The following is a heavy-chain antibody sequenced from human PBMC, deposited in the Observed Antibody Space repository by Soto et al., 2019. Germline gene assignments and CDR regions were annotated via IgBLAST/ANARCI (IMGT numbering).Heavy chain of an antibody. Sequence: QVQLVESGGGVVQPGRSLRLSCAASGFTFSSYGMHWVRQAPGKGLEWVAVISYDGSNKYYADSVKGRFTISRDNSKNTLYLQMNSLRAEDTAVYYCAKDLRGSSFAIYYYYYGMDVWGQGTTVTVSS. CDR2: ISYDGSNK. D-gene: IGHD6-6*01. J-gene: IGHJ6*02. CDR1: GFTFSSYG. CDR3: AKDLRGSSFAIYYYYYGMDV. V-gene: IGHV3-30*18.